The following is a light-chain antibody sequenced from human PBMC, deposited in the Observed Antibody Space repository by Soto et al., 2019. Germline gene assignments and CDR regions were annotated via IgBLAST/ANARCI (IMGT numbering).Light chain of an antibody. CDR2: DAS. CDR3: LQHGSYPRT. J-gene: IGKJ1*01. V-gene: IGKV1-17*01. Sequence: DIQLSQSPSSRSASVGDTVIITCRASQGIRNDLAWYQQNPGKAPRRLIYDASKLQDGVPSKFSGSGSGTEFTLTIRSLQPEDIATYYCLQHGSYPRTFGQGTKVDIK. CDR1: QGIRND.